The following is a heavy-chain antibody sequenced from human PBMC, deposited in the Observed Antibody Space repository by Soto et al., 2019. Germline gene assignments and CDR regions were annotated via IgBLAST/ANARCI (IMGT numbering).Heavy chain of an antibody. CDR2: LSYNSKYI. CDR3: ARVFGDGYNYGNAFDI. Sequence: PGGSLRLSCAASGFTFSSYDMSWVRQAPGKGLEWVSSLSYNSKYIYYADSVEGRFTISRDNAKNSLYLQMNSLRSEDTAVYYCARVFGDGYNYGNAFDIWGQGTMVTVSS. D-gene: IGHD5-12*01. CDR1: GFTFSSYD. J-gene: IGHJ3*02. V-gene: IGHV3-21*04.